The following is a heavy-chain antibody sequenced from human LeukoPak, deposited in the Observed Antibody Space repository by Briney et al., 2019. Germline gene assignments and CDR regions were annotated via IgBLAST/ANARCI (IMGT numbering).Heavy chain of an antibody. CDR1: GGSISSGGYY. V-gene: IGHV4-31*03. Sequence: SETLSLTCTVSGGSISSGGYYWSRIRQHPGKGLEWIGYIYYSGSTYYNPSLKSRVTISVDTSKNQFSLKLSSVTAADTAVYYCARGPPKGDSDYWGQGTLVTVSS. CDR2: IYYSGST. J-gene: IGHJ4*02. CDR3: ARGPPKGDSDY.